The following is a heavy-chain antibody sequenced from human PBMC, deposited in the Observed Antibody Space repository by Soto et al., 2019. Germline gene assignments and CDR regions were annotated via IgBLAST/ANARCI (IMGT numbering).Heavy chain of an antibody. CDR3: ASLTSRGRFLEWLSYDY. D-gene: IGHD3-3*01. CDR2: IYYSGST. V-gene: IGHV4-59*01. J-gene: IGHJ4*02. Sequence: EALSVTVTDSGGSISSYYWGWIRQPPGKGLEWIGYIYYSGSTNYNPSLKSRVTISVDTSKNQFSLKLSSVPAADTAVYYCASLTSRGRFLEWLSYDYWGQGTLVTVSS. CDR1: GGSISSYY.